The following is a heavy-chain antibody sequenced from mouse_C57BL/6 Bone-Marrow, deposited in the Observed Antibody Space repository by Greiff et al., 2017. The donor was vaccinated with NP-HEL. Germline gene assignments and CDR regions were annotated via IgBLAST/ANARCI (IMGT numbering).Heavy chain of an antibody. CDR1: GYSITSDY. V-gene: IGHV3-8*01. D-gene: IGHD2-2*01. CDR3: ACSPLWLRRKYYAMDY. Sequence: EVKLQESGPGLAKPSQTLSLTCYVTGYSITSDYWNWIRKFPGNKLEYMGYISHSGSTNYNPSLKSGMSITRDNSKNKYYLQLNSVTTEDSATYSCACSPLWLRRKYYAMDYWGQGTSVTVSA. CDR2: ISHSGST. J-gene: IGHJ4*01.